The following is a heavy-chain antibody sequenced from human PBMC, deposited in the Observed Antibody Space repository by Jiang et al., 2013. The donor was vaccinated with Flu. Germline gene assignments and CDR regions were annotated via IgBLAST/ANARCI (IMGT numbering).Heavy chain of an antibody. V-gene: IGHV3-9*01. CDR3: AKDVRHGTYDLGHWDYYGMDV. CDR2: IWWNSATV. CDR1: GFTFDDYA. D-gene: IGHD3-3*01. Sequence: EVQLLESGGGLVQPGRSLRLSCAASGFTFDDYAMHWVRQAPGKGLEWVSGIWWNSATVGYADSVKGRFTISRDNAKNYMFLQMNSLRPEDTALYYCAKDVRHGTYDLGHWDYYGMDVWGQGTTVTVS. J-gene: IGHJ6*02.